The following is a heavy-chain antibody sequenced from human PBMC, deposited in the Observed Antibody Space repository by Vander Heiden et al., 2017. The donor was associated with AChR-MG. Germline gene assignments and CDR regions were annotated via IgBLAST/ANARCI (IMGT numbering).Heavy chain of an antibody. CDR2: INAGNGNT. J-gene: IGHJ6*03. V-gene: IGHV1-3*01. CDR1: GYTFTSYA. D-gene: IGHD3-3*01. Sequence: QVQLVQSGAEVKKPGASVKVSCKASGYTFTSYAMHWVRQAPGQRLEWMGWINAGNGNTKYSQKFQGRVTITRDTSASTAYMELSSLRSEDTAVYYCARDVSELVRFLEWSEKYYYYYYMDVWGKGTTVTVSS. CDR3: ARDVSELVRFLEWSEKYYYYYYMDV.